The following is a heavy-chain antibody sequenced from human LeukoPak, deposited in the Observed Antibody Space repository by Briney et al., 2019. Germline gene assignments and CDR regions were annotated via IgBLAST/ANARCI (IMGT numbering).Heavy chain of an antibody. Sequence: ASVKVSCKASGYTFTSYGISWVRQAPGQGLEWMGWISAYNGNTNYAQKLQGRVTMTTDTSTSTAYMELGSLRSDDTAVYYCARVFTYYDFWSGYLNGHYFDYWGQGTLVTVSS. CDR1: GYTFTSYG. CDR3: ARVFTYYDFWSGYLNGHYFDY. J-gene: IGHJ4*02. D-gene: IGHD3-3*01. CDR2: ISAYNGNT. V-gene: IGHV1-18*01.